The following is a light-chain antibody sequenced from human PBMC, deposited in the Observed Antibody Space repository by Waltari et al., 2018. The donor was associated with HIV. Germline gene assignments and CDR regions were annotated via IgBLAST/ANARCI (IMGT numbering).Light chain of an antibody. CDR3: HQYVTSPWT. CDR1: QSVRGSY. V-gene: IGKV3-20*01. J-gene: IGKJ1*01. Sequence: ELVLTQSPGTLSLSPGETATLSCRASQSVRGSYLAWYQQKPGQPPRLLIYSVSNRATGIPDRVSGSGSGTDFTLTISRLEPEDSAVYYCHQYVTSPWTFGQGTKVEIK. CDR2: SVS.